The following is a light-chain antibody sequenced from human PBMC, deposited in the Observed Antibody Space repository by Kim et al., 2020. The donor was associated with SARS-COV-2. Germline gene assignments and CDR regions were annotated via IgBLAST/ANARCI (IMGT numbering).Light chain of an antibody. Sequence: DIQMTQSPSSLSASVGDRVTITCRASQDIRNDLGWYQQSPGRAPKRLIYGASSLQSGVPSRFSGSGSGTEFTLTISSLQPEDFATYFCLQHNSYPITFGQGTRQEIK. J-gene: IGKJ5*01. CDR2: GAS. V-gene: IGKV1-17*01. CDR1: QDIRND. CDR3: LQHNSYPIT.